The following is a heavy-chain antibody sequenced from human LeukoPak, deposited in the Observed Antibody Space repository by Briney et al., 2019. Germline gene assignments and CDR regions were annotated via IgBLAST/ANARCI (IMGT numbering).Heavy chain of an antibody. V-gene: IGHV1-69*13. J-gene: IGHJ4*02. D-gene: IGHD6-19*01. CDR1: GGTFSSYA. CDR3: ATIAVAGIHYFDY. Sequence: SVKVSCKASGGTFSSYAISWVRQAPGQGLEWMGGIIPIFGTANYAQKFQGRVTITADESTSTAYKELSSLRSEDTAVYYCATIAVAGIHYFDYWGQGTLVTVSS. CDR2: IIPIFGTA.